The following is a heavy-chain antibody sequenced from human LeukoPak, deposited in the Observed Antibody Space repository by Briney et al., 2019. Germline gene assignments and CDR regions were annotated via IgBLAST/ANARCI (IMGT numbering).Heavy chain of an antibody. CDR3: AREKFES. CDR2: VSYEGTIK. CDR1: GFTFSSYG. Sequence: GGSLRLSCAASGFTFSSYGMHWVRRAPGKGLDWVAVVSYEGTIKYYSDSAKGRFTISRDSSNNIISLQMNNLTTEDTATYYCAREKFESWGQGTLVTVSP. V-gene: IGHV3-33*05. J-gene: IGHJ5*01.